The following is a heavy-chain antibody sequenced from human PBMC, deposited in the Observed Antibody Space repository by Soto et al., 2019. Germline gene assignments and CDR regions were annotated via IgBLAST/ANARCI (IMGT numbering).Heavy chain of an antibody. CDR3: ARDGMVRGVPFGVDV. D-gene: IGHD3-10*01. CDR2: ISYSGST. CDR1: GGSISTGGHY. V-gene: IGHV4-31*03. J-gene: IGHJ6*02. Sequence: QVQLQESGPGLVKPSQTLSLTCNVSGGSISTGGHYWSWIRQTPGKGLEWIGYISYSGSTFYNPALKSRVIISLDTSKNQFSLNLSSVTVADTAVYYCARDGMVRGVPFGVDVWGQGTTVTVSS.